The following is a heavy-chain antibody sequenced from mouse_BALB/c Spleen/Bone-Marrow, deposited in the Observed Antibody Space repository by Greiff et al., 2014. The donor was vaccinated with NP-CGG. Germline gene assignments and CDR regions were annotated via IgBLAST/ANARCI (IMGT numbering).Heavy chain of an antibody. Sequence: EVKVVESGPGLEKPGASVKISCKASGYSFTDSNMNWVKQSNGKNLEWIGNIDPYYGGTSYSQKFKGKATLTVDKSSSTAYMQLRSLTSEDSAVYYCAKKDYGSSSFDYWGQGTTLTVSS. J-gene: IGHJ2*01. CDR3: AKKDYGSSSFDY. CDR2: IDPYYGGT. CDR1: GYSFTDSN. D-gene: IGHD1-1*01. V-gene: IGHV1-39*01.